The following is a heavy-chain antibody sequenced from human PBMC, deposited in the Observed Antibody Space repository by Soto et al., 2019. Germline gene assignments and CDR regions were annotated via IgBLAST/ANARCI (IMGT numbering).Heavy chain of an antibody. CDR1: GYTLTELS. Sequence: ASVKVACKVSGYTLTELSMHWVRQAPGKGLEWMGGFDPEDGETIYAQKFQGRVTMTEDTSTDTAYMELSSLRSEDTAVYYCATVGATANYSDYWGQGTLVTVSS. D-gene: IGHD1-26*01. CDR2: FDPEDGET. J-gene: IGHJ4*02. CDR3: ATVGATANYSDY. V-gene: IGHV1-24*01.